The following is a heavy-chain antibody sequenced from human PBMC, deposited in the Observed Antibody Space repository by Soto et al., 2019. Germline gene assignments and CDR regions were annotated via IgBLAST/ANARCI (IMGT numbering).Heavy chain of an antibody. D-gene: IGHD5-12*01. CDR3: ARDGVDIVATIQLDY. Sequence: GGSLRLSCAASGFTFSSYAMHWVRQAPGKGLEWVAVISYDGSNKYYADSVKGRFTISRDNSKNTLYLQMNSLRAEDTAVYYCARDGVDIVATIQLDYWGQGTLVPVSS. V-gene: IGHV3-30-3*01. CDR2: ISYDGSNK. CDR1: GFTFSSYA. J-gene: IGHJ4*02.